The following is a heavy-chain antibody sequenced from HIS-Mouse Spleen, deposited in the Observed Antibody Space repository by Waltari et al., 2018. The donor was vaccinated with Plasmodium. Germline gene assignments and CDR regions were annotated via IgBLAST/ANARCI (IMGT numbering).Heavy chain of an antibody. CDR3: AKSSKGTGDLWDY. Sequence: EVQLLESGGGLVQPGGSLRLSCAASGFTFSSYAMSWVRQAPGKGLGWVADIGGIGGSTYDANAGKGRVTIARDNAKNTRYLQMNSLRAEDTAVYYCAKSSKGTGDLWDYWGQGTLVTVSS. CDR2: IGGIGGST. CDR1: GFTFSSYA. V-gene: IGHV3-23*01. J-gene: IGHJ4*02. D-gene: IGHD7-27*01.